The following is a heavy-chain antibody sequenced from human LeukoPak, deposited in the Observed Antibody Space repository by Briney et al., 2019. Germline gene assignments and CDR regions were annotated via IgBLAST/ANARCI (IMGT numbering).Heavy chain of an antibody. Sequence: PSETLSLTCTVSGGSISSSSYYWGWIRQPPGKGLEWIGSIYYSGSTYYNPSLKSRVTISVDTSKNQFSLKLSSVTAADTAVYYCARRRLLWFGEYTWFDPWGQGTLVTVSS. CDR3: ARRRLLWFGEYTWFDP. CDR2: IYYSGST. CDR1: GGSISSSSYY. J-gene: IGHJ5*02. D-gene: IGHD3-10*01. V-gene: IGHV4-39*07.